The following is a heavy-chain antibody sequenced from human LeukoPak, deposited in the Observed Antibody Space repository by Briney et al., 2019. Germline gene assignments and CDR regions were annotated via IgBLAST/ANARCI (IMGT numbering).Heavy chain of an antibody. D-gene: IGHD1-26*01. CDR3: AREGGDGSNYFDY. V-gene: IGHV3-48*03. J-gene: IGHJ4*02. CDR1: GFTFSSYE. Sequence: GGSLRLSCAASGFTFSSYEMNWVRQAPGKGLEWVSYISSSGSPIYYADSVKDRFTISRDNAKNSLYLQMNSLRAEDTAVYFCAREGGDGSNYFDYWGQGTLVTVSS. CDR2: ISSSGSPI.